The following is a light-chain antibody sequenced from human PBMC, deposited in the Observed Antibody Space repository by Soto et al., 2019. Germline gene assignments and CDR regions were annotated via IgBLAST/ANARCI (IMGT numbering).Light chain of an antibody. J-gene: IGLJ2*01. Sequence: QSALTQPASVSGSPGQSITISCTGTSSDVGTYNNVSWYQHHPGKAPKLMIYDVSNRPSGVSNRFSGSKSGNTASLTISGLQAEDEADYYCTSHTSSSTPLFGGGTQLTFL. CDR1: SSDVGTYNN. CDR3: TSHTSSSTPL. V-gene: IGLV2-14*03. CDR2: DVS.